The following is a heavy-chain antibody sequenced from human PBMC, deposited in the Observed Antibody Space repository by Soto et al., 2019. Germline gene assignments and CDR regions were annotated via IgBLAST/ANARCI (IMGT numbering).Heavy chain of an antibody. CDR3: ARIVPAAIHGTYYFDY. Sequence: EVQLLESGGGLVQPGGSLRLSCAASGFTFSSYAMSWVRQAPGKGLEWVSAISGSGGSTYYADSVKGRFIISRDNSKNTLSLQMNSLRAENTAVYYCARIVPAAIHGTYYFDYWGQRTLVTVSS. CDR2: ISGSGGST. V-gene: IGHV3-23*01. CDR1: GFTFSSYA. D-gene: IGHD2-2*02. J-gene: IGHJ4*02.